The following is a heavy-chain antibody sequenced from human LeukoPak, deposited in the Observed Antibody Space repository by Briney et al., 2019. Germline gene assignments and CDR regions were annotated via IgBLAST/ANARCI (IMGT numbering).Heavy chain of an antibody. CDR1: GFTFSSYG. D-gene: IGHD3-10*01. CDR3: ARVMGNYGSLDY. Sequence: PGGFLRLSCAASGFTFSSYGMHWVRQAPGKGLEWVAVIWHDGSYKYYADSAKGRFAISRDSSKNTLYLQMNSLRAEDTAVYYCARVMGNYGSLDYWGQGALVTVSS. J-gene: IGHJ4*02. V-gene: IGHV3-33*01. CDR2: IWHDGSYK.